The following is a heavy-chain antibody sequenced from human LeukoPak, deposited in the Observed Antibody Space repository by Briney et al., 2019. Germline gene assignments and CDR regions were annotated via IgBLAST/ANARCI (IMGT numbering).Heavy chain of an antibody. CDR1: GFTFSSYA. V-gene: IGHV3-23*01. CDR3: ARDRSIAARRGWFDP. D-gene: IGHD6-6*01. Sequence: GGSLRLSCAASGFTFSSYAMSWVRQAPGKGLEWVSTVSGGGVTTYYADSAKGRFTISRDNSKNTLYLQMNSLRAEDTAVYYCARDRSIAARRGWFDPWGQGTLVTVSS. CDR2: VSGGGVTT. J-gene: IGHJ5*02.